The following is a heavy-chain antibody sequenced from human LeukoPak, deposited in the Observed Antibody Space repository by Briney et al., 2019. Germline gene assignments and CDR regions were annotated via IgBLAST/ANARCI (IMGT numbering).Heavy chain of an antibody. J-gene: IGHJ4*02. CDR2: IKSKTDGGTT. D-gene: IGHD6-19*01. CDR1: GFTFSNAW. CDR3: TTTPYSSGLFDY. V-gene: IGHV3-15*07. Sequence: GGSLRLSCAASGFTFSNAWMNWVRQAPGKGLEWVGRIKSKTDGGTTDYAAPVKGRFTISRDDSKNTLYLQMDSLKTEDTAVYYCTTTPYSSGLFDYWGQGTLVTVSS.